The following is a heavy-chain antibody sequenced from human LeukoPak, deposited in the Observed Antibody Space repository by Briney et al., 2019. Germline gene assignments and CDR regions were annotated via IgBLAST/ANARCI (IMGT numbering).Heavy chain of an antibody. J-gene: IGHJ4*02. CDR3: ARMGDSSGLFDY. CDR2: IDWDDDK. D-gene: IGHD3-22*01. CDR1: GFSLSTSGMC. Sequence: ESGPTLVNPTQPLTLTCTFSGFSLSTSGMCVSWIRQPPGKALEWLARIDWDDDKYYSTSLKTRLTISKDTSKNQVVLTMANMDPVDTATYYCARMGDSSGLFDYWGQGTLVTVSS. V-gene: IGHV2-70*11.